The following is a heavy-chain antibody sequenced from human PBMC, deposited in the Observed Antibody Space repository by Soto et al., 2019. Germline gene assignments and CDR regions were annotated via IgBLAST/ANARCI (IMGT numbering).Heavy chain of an antibody. CDR3: ARARYCSGGSCYEDAFDI. D-gene: IGHD2-15*01. Sequence: QVQLVQSGAEVKKPGSSVKVSCKASGGTFSSYTISWVRQAPGQGLEWMGRIIPILGIANYAQKFQGRVTITADKSTSKAYMELSSLRSEDTAVYYCARARYCSGGSCYEDAFDIWGQGTMVTVSS. V-gene: IGHV1-69*02. CDR1: GGTFSSYT. J-gene: IGHJ3*02. CDR2: IIPILGIA.